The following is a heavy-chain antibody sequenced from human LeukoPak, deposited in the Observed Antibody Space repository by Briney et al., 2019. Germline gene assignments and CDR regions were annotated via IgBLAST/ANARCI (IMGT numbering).Heavy chain of an antibody. CDR3: ARSHDHLWGNYPDY. D-gene: IGHD3-16*02. Sequence: SETLSLTCDVSGGSIDSTNWWNWVRQPPGKGLEWIGEIHHDGRINYNPSLKSRVTLSVDKSKNQFSLRLNSVTAADTAMSYWARSHDHLWGNYPDYWGQGTLVTVSS. CDR1: GGSIDSTNW. V-gene: IGHV4/OR15-8*01. CDR2: IHHDGRI. J-gene: IGHJ4*02.